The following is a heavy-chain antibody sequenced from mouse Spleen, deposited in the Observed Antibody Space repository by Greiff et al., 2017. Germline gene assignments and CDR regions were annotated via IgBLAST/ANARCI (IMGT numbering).Heavy chain of an antibody. J-gene: IGHJ4*01. CDR2: INPNNGGT. D-gene: IGHD2-4*01. CDR1: GYTFTDYN. Sequence: EVKLMESGPELVKPGASVKMSCKASGYTFTDYNMHWVKQSHGKSLEWIGYINPNNGGTSYNQKFKGKATLTVNKSSSTAYMELRSLTSEDSAVYYCARKGDYFYAMDYWGQGTSVTVSS. CDR3: ARKGDYFYAMDY. V-gene: IGHV1-22*01.